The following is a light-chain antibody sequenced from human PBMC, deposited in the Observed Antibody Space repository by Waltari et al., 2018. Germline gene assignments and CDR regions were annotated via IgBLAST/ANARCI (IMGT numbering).Light chain of an antibody. CDR3: QQYSDWIA. J-gene: IGKJ4*01. CDR1: QTVTND. CDR2: GAS. V-gene: IGKV3-15*01. Sequence: EIVITQPPASLSVSPGERATLSCTASQTVTNDLAWYQHKPGQAPKLLIFGASTRATGVPARFSGSGSGTEFTLTIGSVQSEDFAVYYCQQYSDWIAFGGGTKVDLK.